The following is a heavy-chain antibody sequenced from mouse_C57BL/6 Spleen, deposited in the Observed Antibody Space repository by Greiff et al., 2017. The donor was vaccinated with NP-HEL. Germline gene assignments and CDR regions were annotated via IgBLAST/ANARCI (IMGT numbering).Heavy chain of an antibody. CDR3: ARGFGDGYYGYFDV. CDR1: GFTFSDYG. J-gene: IGHJ1*03. CDR2: ISSGSSTI. Sequence: EVKLMESGGGLVKPGGSLKLSCAASGFTFSDYGMHWVRQAPEKGLEWVAYISSGSSTIYYADTVKGRFTISRDNAKNTLFLQMTSLRSEDTAMYYCARGFGDGYYGYFDVWGTGTTVTVSS. D-gene: IGHD2-3*01. V-gene: IGHV5-17*01.